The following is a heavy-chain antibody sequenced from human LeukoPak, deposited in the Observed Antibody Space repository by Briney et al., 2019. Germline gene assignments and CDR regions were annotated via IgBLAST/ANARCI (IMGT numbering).Heavy chain of an antibody. J-gene: IGHJ4*02. D-gene: IGHD3-22*01. CDR2: ISSSSSTI. Sequence: GGSLRLSCAVSGLTFGTYNMNWVRQAPGKGLEWVSYISSSSSTIYYADSVKGRFTISRDNAKNSLYLQMNSLRAEDTAVCYCARGSTYYDSSGQVPFDYWGQGTLVTVSS. CDR1: GLTFGTYN. V-gene: IGHV3-48*01. CDR3: ARGSTYYDSSGQVPFDY.